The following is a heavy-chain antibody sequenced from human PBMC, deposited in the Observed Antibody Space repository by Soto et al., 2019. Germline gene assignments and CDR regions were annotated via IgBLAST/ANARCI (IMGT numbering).Heavy chain of an antibody. CDR1: GGTFSSYT. D-gene: IGHD3-3*01. J-gene: IGHJ4*02. CDR3: ASTIFGVAAFDY. Sequence: ASVKVSCEASGGTFSSYTISWVLQAPGQGLEWMGRIIPILGIANYAQKFQGRVTITADKSTSTAYMELSSLRSEDTAVYYCASTIFGVAAFDYWGQGTLVTVSS. V-gene: IGHV1-69*02. CDR2: IIPILGIA.